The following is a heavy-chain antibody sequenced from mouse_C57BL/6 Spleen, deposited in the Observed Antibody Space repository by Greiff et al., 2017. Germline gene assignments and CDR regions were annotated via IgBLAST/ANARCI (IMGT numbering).Heavy chain of an antibody. CDR1: GYTFTSYW. J-gene: IGHJ2*01. D-gene: IGHD1-1*01. CDR3: ARRFITTVVATGRDY. CDR2: IYPGSGST. Sequence: QVQLQQPGAELVKPGASVKMSCKASGYTFTSYWITWVKQRPGQGLEWIGDIYPGSGSTNYNEKFKSKATLTVDTSSSTAYMQLSSLTSEDSAVYYGARRFITTVVATGRDYWGQGTTLTVSS. V-gene: IGHV1-55*01.